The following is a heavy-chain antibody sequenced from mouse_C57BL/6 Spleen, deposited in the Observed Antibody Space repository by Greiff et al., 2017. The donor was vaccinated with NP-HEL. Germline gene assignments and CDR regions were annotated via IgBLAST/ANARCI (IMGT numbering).Heavy chain of an antibody. D-gene: IGHD1-1*01. V-gene: IGHV5-4*03. CDR1: GFTFSSYA. CDR3: ARDQSQFITTVVAPFDY. CDR2: ISDGGSYT. J-gene: IGHJ2*01. Sequence: EVNVVESGGGLVKPGGSLKLSCAASGFTFSSYAMSWVRQTPEKRLEWVATISDGGSYTYYPDNVKGRFTISRENAKNNLYLQMSQLKSEDIAMYYSARDQSQFITTVVAPFDYWGQGTTLTVSS.